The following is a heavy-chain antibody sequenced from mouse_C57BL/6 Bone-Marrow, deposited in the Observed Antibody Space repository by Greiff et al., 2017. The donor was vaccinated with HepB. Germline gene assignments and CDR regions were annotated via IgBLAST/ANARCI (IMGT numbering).Heavy chain of an antibody. CDR1: GYTFTDYY. D-gene: IGHD2-4*01. J-gene: IGHJ1*03. CDR2: IYPGSGNT. Sequence: VQLQQSGAELVRPGASVKLSCKASGYTFTDYYINWVKQRPGQGLEWIARIYPGSGNTYYNEKFKGKATLTAEKSSSTAYMQLSSLTSEDSAVYFCARYYDDDWYFDVWGTGTTVTVSS. CDR3: ARYYDDDWYFDV. V-gene: IGHV1-76*01.